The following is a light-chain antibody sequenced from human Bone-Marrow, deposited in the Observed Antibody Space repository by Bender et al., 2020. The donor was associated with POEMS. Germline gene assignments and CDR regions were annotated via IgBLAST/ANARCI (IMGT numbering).Light chain of an antibody. Sequence: QSVLTQPPSVSGAPGQRVTISCTGSSSNTGSGYDINWYQHLPGTAPKLLIYGYNNRPSGVPDRFSGSKSGTSASLAITGLQAEDEADYYCETWDSNTHIIFGGGTKLTVL. V-gene: IGLV1-40*01. CDR3: ETWDSNTHII. J-gene: IGLJ2*01. CDR2: GYN. CDR1: SSNTGSGYD.